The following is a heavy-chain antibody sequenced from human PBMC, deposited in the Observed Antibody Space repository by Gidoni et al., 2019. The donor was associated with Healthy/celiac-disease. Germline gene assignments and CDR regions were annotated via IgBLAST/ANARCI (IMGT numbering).Heavy chain of an antibody. D-gene: IGHD4-4*01. CDR3: ASALSALQPINWFDP. V-gene: IGHV4-39*01. CDR1: GGSISSSSYY. CDR2: IYYSGST. J-gene: IGHJ5*02. Sequence: QLQLQESGPGLVKPSETLSLTCTVSGGSISSSSYYWGWIRQPPGKGLEWIGSIYYSGSTYYNPSLQSRVTISVDTSKNQFSLKLSSVTAADTAVYYCASALSALQPINWFDPWGQGTLVTVSS.